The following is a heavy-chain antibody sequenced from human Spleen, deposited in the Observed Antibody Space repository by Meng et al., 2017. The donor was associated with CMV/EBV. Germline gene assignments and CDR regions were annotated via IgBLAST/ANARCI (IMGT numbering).Heavy chain of an antibody. Sequence: GESLKISCAASGFTFKKYAMSWVRQAPGKGLEWVSGISGSGGSIYYADSVKGRLTISRDNAKNTLYLQMNSLRAEGTAVYYCARVFGGSYDFWSGYYTPDGYFDYWGQGTLVTVSS. V-gene: IGHV3-23*01. CDR2: ISGSGGSI. J-gene: IGHJ4*02. D-gene: IGHD3-3*01. CDR3: ARVFGGSYDFWSGYYTPDGYFDY. CDR1: GFTFKKYA.